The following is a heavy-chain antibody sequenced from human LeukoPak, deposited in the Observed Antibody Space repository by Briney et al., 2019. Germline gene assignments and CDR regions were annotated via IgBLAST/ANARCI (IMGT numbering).Heavy chain of an antibody. V-gene: IGHV3-23*01. J-gene: IGHJ4*02. Sequence: GGSLRLSCAASGFTFSTYAMSWVRQARGKGLEWVSCINGRGVSTYYADSVKGRFTISRDNSKNTLYLQMSSLRADDTAIYYCAREAYYDCSGSLDYWGQGTLVTVSS. D-gene: IGHD3-22*01. CDR2: INGRGVST. CDR3: AREAYYDCSGSLDY. CDR1: GFTFSTYA.